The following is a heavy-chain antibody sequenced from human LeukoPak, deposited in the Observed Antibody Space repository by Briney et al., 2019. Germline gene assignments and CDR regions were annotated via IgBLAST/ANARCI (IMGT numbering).Heavy chain of an antibody. Sequence: GESLKISCKGSGYSFTSYWISWVRQMPGKGLEWMGRIDPSDSYTNYGPSFQGHVTISADKSISTAYLQWSSLKASDTAMYYCARRGIAVAGYYYGMDVWGKGTTVTVSS. J-gene: IGHJ6*04. CDR1: GYSFTSYW. D-gene: IGHD6-19*01. CDR3: ARRGIAVAGYYYGMDV. V-gene: IGHV5-10-1*01. CDR2: IDPSDSYT.